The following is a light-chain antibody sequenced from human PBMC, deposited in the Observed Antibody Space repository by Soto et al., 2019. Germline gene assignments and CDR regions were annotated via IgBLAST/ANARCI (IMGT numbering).Light chain of an antibody. CDR3: CSYATQYPYV. V-gene: IGLV2-11*01. CDR2: DVS. CDR1: SSDVGGYNY. Sequence: QSALTQPRSVSASPGQSVTISCTGGSSDVGGYNYVSWYQQHPGKAPKLVIYDVSKRPSGLPDRFSGSKSGNTASLTISGLQAEDEDDYYCCSYATQYPYVFGTGTKLTVL. J-gene: IGLJ1*01.